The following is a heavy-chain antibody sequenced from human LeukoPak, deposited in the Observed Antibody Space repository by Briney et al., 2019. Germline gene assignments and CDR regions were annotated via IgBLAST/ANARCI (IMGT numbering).Heavy chain of an antibody. CDR1: GYTLTALS. Sequence: ASVKVSCKFSGYTLTALSMHWVRQAPGKGLEWMGGFDPEDGETIYAQKFQGRVTMTEDTSTDTAYMELSSLRSEDTAVYYCATAHSSGWYYFDYWGQGTLVTVSS. CDR3: ATAHSSGWYYFDY. CDR2: FDPEDGET. V-gene: IGHV1-24*01. D-gene: IGHD6-19*01. J-gene: IGHJ4*02.